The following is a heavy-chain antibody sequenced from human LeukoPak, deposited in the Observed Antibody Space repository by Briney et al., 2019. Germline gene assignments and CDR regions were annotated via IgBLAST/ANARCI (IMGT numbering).Heavy chain of an antibody. CDR1: GGTFSSYA. Sequence: SVKVSCKASGGTFSSYAISWVRQAPGQGLEWMGRIIPILGIANYAQKFQGRVTITADKSTSTAYMELSSLRSEDTAVYYCARAKYLEDGIDYWGQGTLVTVSS. D-gene: IGHD1-14*01. V-gene: IGHV1-69*04. CDR2: IIPILGIA. CDR3: ARAKYLEDGIDY. J-gene: IGHJ4*02.